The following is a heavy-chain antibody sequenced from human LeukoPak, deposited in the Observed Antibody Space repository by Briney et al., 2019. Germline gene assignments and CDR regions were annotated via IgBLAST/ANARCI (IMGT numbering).Heavy chain of an antibody. Sequence: GGSLRLSCAASGFTFSDHHMTWIRQSPQKGLEWISHITIGVGATYYADSVKGRFTISRDNAKYSLYLQMNSLRAEDTAVYYCARGHYEMDVWGQGPTVTVSS. CDR3: ARGHYEMDV. CDR1: GFTFSDHH. CDR2: ITIGVGAT. J-gene: IGHJ6*02. V-gene: IGHV3-11*01.